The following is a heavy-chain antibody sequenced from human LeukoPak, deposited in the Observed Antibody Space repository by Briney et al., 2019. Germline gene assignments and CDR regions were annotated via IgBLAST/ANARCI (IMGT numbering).Heavy chain of an antibody. J-gene: IGHJ6*02. CDR3: ARFGYYYGLDV. V-gene: IGHV3-7*05. Sequence: GGSLRLSLAAPGLSLGNYGMGWVRQARGKGRGWVANIDQDGNEKHFVDSVKGRFTISRDNAKNSLYLQINGLRAEDTAVYYCARFGYYYGLDVWGQGTTVTVSS. CDR2: IDQDGNEK. CDR1: GLSLGNYG. D-gene: IGHD3-16*01.